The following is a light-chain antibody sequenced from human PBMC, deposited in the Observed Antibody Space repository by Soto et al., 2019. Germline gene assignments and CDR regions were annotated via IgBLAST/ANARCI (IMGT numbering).Light chain of an antibody. J-gene: IGLJ2*01. V-gene: IGLV2-23*03. CDR1: SSDVGSYNL. Sequence: QSVLTQPASVSGSPGQSITISCTGTSSDVGSYNLVSWYQQHPGKAPKLMIYEGSKRPSGVSNRFSGSKSGNTASLPISGLQAEDEADYSCSSYAGSSTFVFGGGTKLTVL. CDR3: SSYAGSSTFV. CDR2: EGS.